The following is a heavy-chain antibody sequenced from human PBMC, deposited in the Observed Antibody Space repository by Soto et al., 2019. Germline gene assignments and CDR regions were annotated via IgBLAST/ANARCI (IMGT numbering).Heavy chain of an antibody. CDR1: GYTFTSYA. D-gene: IGHD3-3*01. CDR3: ARGLYDFWSGYYSGY. J-gene: IGHJ4*02. Sequence: QVQLVQSGDEVKKPGASVKVSCKASGYTFTSYAMHWVRQAPGQRLEWMGWINAGNGNTKYSQKFQGRVTITRDTSASTAYMELSSLRSEDTAVYYCARGLYDFWSGYYSGYWGQGTLVTVSS. CDR2: INAGNGNT. V-gene: IGHV1-3*01.